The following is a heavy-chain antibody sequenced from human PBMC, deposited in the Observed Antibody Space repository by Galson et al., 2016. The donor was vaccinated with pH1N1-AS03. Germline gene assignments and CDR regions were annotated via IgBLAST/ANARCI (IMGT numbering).Heavy chain of an antibody. CDR3: SREALYSSVDCFDL. V-gene: IGHV4-4*07. Sequence: ETLSLTCTVSGDSISIDYWSWIRQSAGKGLEWIGRTHTSGCSNYNPPLKGRVTMSIDRSKNEISLKVTSVTAADTAVYYCSREALYSSVDCFDLWGQGTQVTVSS. J-gene: IGHJ4*02. CDR2: THTSGCS. CDR1: GDSISIDY. D-gene: IGHD2-2*02.